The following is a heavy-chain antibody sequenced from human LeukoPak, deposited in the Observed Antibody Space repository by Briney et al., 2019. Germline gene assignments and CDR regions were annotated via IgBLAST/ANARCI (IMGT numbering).Heavy chain of an antibody. J-gene: IGHJ5*02. Sequence: ASVKVSCKASGYTFTSYGISWVRQAPGQGLGWMGWISAYNGNTNYAQKLQGRVTMTTDTSTSTAYMELRSLRSDDTAVYYCARDPYGSGSYWFDPWGQGTLVTVSS. D-gene: IGHD3-10*01. V-gene: IGHV1-18*01. CDR2: ISAYNGNT. CDR3: ARDPYGSGSYWFDP. CDR1: GYTFTSYG.